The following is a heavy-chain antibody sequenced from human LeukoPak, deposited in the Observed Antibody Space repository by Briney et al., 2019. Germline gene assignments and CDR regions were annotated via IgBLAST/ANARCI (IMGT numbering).Heavy chain of an antibody. J-gene: IGHJ4*02. CDR2: IFHTGST. Sequence: PSETLSLTCTVSGDSISSGNYWGWIRQPPGKGLEWIGSIFHTGSTYFNLSLKSRVTISVDTSKNQFSLKLSSVTAADTAVYYCARDCSHRGLLWFGELYGIDYWGQGTLVTVSS. CDR1: GDSISSGNY. V-gene: IGHV4-38-2*02. CDR3: ARDCSHRGLLWFGELYGIDY. D-gene: IGHD3-10*01.